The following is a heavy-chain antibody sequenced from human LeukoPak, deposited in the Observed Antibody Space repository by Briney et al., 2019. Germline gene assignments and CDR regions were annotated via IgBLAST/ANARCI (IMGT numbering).Heavy chain of an antibody. J-gene: IGHJ2*01. CDR1: GFTFDDYA. D-gene: IGHD4-11*01. V-gene: IGHV3-9*01. Sequence: GRSLRLSCAASGFTFDDYAMHWVRQAPGKGLEWVSGISWNSGSIGYADSVKGRFTISRDNAKNSLYLQMNSLRAEDTAVYYCARAGKTTETVIWYFDLWGRGTLVTVSS. CDR2: ISWNSGSI. CDR3: ARAGKTTETVIWYFDL.